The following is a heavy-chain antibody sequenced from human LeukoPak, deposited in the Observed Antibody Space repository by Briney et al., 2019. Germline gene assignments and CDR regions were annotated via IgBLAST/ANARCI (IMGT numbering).Heavy chain of an antibody. D-gene: IGHD5-18*01. CDR1: GFTFSDYY. V-gene: IGHV3-11*01. J-gene: IGHJ4*02. CDR2: ISSSGSTI. CDR3: ATDTAMAHEDYFDY. Sequence: PGGSLRLSCAASGFTFSDYYMSWIRQAPGKGLEWVSYISSSGSTIYYADSVKGRSTISRDNAKNSLYLQMNSLRAEDTAVYYCATDTAMAHEDYFDYWGQGTLVTVSS.